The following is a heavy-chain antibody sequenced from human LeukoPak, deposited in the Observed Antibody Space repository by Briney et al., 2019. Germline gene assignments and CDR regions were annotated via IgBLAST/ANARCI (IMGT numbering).Heavy chain of an antibody. Sequence: GGSLRLSCAASGFTFSSYAMHWVRQAPGKGLEWVAVISYDGSNKYYADSVKGRFTISRDNSKNTLCLQMNSLRAEDTAVYYCARDAQEEGFYWGQGTLVTVSS. CDR3: ARDAQEEGFY. CDR2: ISYDGSNK. V-gene: IGHV3-30*04. J-gene: IGHJ4*02. CDR1: GFTFSSYA.